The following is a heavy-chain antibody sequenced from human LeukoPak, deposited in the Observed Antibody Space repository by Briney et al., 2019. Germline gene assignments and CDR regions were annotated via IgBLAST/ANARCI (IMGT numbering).Heavy chain of an antibody. CDR1: GGSFSGYH. J-gene: IGHJ4*02. D-gene: IGHD2-2*01. V-gene: IGHV4-34*01. Sequence: SETLSLTCAVYGGSFSGYHWSWIRQPPGKGLEWIGEINHSGSTNYNPSLKSRVTISVDTSKNQFSLKLSSVTAADTAVYYCARRIVPAAMGIDYWGQGTLVTVSS. CDR2: INHSGST. CDR3: ARRIVPAAMGIDY.